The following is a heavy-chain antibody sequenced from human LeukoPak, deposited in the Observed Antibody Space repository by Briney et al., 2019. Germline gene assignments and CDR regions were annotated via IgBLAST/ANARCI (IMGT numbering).Heavy chain of an antibody. CDR3: AKDIRGRGPEGYFDL. Sequence: GRSLRLSCAASGFTFDDYAMHWDRQAPGKGLEWVSGISWNSGSIGCADSVKGRFTISRDNAKNSLYLQMNSLRAEDTALYYCAKDIRGRGPEGYFDLWGRGTLVTVSS. V-gene: IGHV3-9*01. D-gene: IGHD1-26*01. CDR1: GFTFDDYA. CDR2: ISWNSGSI. J-gene: IGHJ2*01.